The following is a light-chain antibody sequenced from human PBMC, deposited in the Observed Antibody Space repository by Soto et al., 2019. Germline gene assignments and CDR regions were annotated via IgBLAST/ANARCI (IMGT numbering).Light chain of an antibody. V-gene: IGKV3-11*01. J-gene: IGKJ5*01. CDR2: GAT. Sequence: EIVMTQSPPTLSVSQGEGATRSCWGSQSVSSKLAWYQQRPGQVPRLLIYGATHWASGISERFGGSGSGTDFTLIISSLEPEDFAVYYCQQRSNWPPITFGQGTRLEI. CDR3: QQRSNWPPIT. CDR1: QSVSSK.